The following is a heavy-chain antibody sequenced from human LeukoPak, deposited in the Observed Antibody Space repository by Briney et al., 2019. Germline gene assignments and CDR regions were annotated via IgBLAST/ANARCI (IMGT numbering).Heavy chain of an antibody. CDR2: ISGRAGST. J-gene: IGHJ4*02. CDR1: GFTFSSYA. Sequence: GGSLRLSCAASGFTFSSYAMSWVRQAPGKGLEWLSGISGRAGSTYYADSVKGRFTISRDNSKNTLSLQMNSLRDEDTAIYYCARGRVRSHRTAPEYWGQGTLVTVSS. CDR3: ARGRVRSHRTAPEY. V-gene: IGHV3-23*01. D-gene: IGHD1-1*01.